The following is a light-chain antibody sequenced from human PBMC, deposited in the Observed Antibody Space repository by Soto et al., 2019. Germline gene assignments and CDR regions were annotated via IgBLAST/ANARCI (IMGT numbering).Light chain of an antibody. CDR1: QSVNRN. Sequence: EIVMTQSPAILSVSPGERVTLSCRASQSVNRNLAWYQQTPGKAPRLLIYGASSRATGTPDRFSGSASGTDFTLTITSLQSEDFAVYYCQQYDNWPWGPFTFGPGTRVDAK. V-gene: IGKV3-15*01. CDR3: QQYDNWPWGPFT. CDR2: GAS. J-gene: IGKJ3*01.